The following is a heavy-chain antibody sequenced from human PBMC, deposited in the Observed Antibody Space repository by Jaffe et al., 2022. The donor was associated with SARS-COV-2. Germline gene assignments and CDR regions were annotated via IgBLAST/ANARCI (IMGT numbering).Heavy chain of an antibody. J-gene: IGHJ4*02. CDR1: GFTFSSYA. V-gene: IGHV3-23*01. Sequence: EVQLLESGGGLVQPGGSLRLSCAASGFTFSSYAMSWVRQAPGKGLEWVSAISGSGGSTYYADSVKGRFTISRDNSKNTLYLQMNSLRAEDTAVYYCAKGSKALFLRRIQLWFSLDYWGQGTLVTVSS. CDR3: AKGSKALFLRRIQLWFSLDY. CDR2: ISGSGGST. D-gene: IGHD5-18*01.